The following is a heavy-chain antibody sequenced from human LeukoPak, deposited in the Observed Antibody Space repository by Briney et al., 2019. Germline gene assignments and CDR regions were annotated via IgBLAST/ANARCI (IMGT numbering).Heavy chain of an antibody. Sequence: SVKVSCKASGGTFSSYAISWVRQAPGQGLEWMGGIIPIFGTANYAQKFQGRVTITADESTSTAYMELSSLRSEDTAVYYCARDYCSSTSCLFDYWGQGALVTVSS. CDR3: ARDYCSSTSCLFDY. D-gene: IGHD2-2*01. J-gene: IGHJ4*02. CDR2: IIPIFGTA. V-gene: IGHV1-69*13. CDR1: GGTFSSYA.